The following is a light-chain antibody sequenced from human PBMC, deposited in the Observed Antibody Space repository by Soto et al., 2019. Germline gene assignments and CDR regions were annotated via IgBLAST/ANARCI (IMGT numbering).Light chain of an antibody. CDR2: DGS. J-gene: IGLJ1*01. V-gene: IGLV2-14*01. CDR3: SSYTGSTTLHYV. Sequence: QSALTQPASVSGSPGQSITISCTGTSSDVGGYNYVSWYQQHPGKAHKLLIYDGSNRPSGASNRFSGSKSGNTASLTISGLQAEDEADYYCSSYTGSTTLHYVFGTGTKVTVL. CDR1: SSDVGGYNY.